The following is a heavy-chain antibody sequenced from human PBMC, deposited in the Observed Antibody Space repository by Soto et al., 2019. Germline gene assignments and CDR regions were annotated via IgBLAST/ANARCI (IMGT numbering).Heavy chain of an antibody. Sequence: QVQLKESGPGLVKPSGTLSLTCAVSGGSISSSNWWSWVRQPPGKGLEWIGDIYHTGTTTYNPSLKSRVTISVDKSKNQFSLELSSLTAADTAVYYCSRRAVVRVWFDPWGQGTLVTVSS. CDR1: GGSISSSNW. J-gene: IGHJ5*02. D-gene: IGHD3-22*01. CDR3: SRRAVVRVWFDP. CDR2: IYHTGTT. V-gene: IGHV4-4*02.